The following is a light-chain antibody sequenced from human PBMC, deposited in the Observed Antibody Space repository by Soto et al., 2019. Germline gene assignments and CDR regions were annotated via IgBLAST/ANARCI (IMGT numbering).Light chain of an antibody. CDR2: GAC. J-gene: IGKJ4*01. Sequence: VLTQFPSTRALSPFDSTTLSFLATQSVSRHLAWYQHKPSRPLMLLSFGACDTATRITARFSGSGSGIDFTITISSLEAYAFSVYYCQKHCTWPIGFGGGTKVDI. CDR3: QKHCTWPIG. V-gene: IGKV3-11*01. CDR1: QSVSRH.